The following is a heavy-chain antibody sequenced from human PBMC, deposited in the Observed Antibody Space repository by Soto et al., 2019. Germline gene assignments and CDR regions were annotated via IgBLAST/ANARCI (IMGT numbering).Heavy chain of an antibody. CDR1: GFTFSDYY. CDR3: ARELRFWGDNWFDP. V-gene: IGHV3-11*06. Sequence: QVQLVESGGGLVKPGGSLRLSCAASGFTFSDYYMSWIRQAPGKGLEWVSYISSSSSYTNYADSVKGRFTISRDNAKNSLYLQMNRLRAEETAVYYCARELRFWGDNWFDPWGQGTLVTVSS. J-gene: IGHJ5*02. CDR2: ISSSSSYT. D-gene: IGHD3-16*01.